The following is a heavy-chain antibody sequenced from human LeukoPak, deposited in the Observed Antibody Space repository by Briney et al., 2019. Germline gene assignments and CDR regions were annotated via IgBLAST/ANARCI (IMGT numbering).Heavy chain of an antibody. V-gene: IGHV3-23*01. CDR2: ISGSGGST. J-gene: IGHJ4*02. D-gene: IGHD3-22*01. Sequence: GGSLRLSCAASGFTFSSYAMSWVRQAPGKGLEWVSAISGSGGSTYYADSVKGRFTISRDNSKNTLYLQMNSLRAEDTAVYYCAKEGGYYYDSSCYPIDYWGQGTLVTVSS. CDR3: AKEGGYYYDSSCYPIDY. CDR1: GFTFSSYA.